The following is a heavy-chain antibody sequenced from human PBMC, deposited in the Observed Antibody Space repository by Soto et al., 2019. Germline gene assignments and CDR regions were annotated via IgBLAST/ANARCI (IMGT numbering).Heavy chain of an antibody. CDR3: ARHIAVAGRTNIYYYYGMDV. CDR1: GYSFTSYW. V-gene: IGHV5-51*01. CDR2: IYPGDSDT. D-gene: IGHD6-19*01. Sequence: GESLKISCKGSGYSFTSYWIGWVRQMPGKGLEWMGIIYPGDSDTRYSPSFQGQVTISADKSISTAYLQWSSLKASDTAMYYCARHIAVAGRTNIYYYYGMDVWGQGTTVTVSS. J-gene: IGHJ6*02.